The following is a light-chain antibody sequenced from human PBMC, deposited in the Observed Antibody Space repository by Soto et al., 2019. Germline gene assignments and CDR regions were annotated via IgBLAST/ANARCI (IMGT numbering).Light chain of an antibody. V-gene: IGLV2-23*02. CDR1: SSDVGGYDL. CDR3: SSHAGTFRLVV. J-gene: IGLJ2*01. CDR2: EVT. Sequence: QSALTQPASVSGSPGQSITISCTGTSSDVGGYDLVSWFQLHPAKAPRLMIYEVTKRPSGVSDRFSGSKSGNTASLTISGLQSEDEGNYYCSSHAGTFRLVVFGGGTKLTVL.